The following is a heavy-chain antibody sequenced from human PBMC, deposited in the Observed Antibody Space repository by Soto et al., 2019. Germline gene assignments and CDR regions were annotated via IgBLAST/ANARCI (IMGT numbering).Heavy chain of an antibody. CDR1: GGPFSGYC. D-gene: IGHD2-15*01. CDR3: ARAGRPGGEIVVTAATGDYFDF. V-gene: IGHV4-34*01. Sequence: PAGTLSLTCAVYGGPFSGYCGPWVRQPPGKGLEWVGEISHRGSTNYSPSLKSGVRKSVATSENELSLKLSAVSEAEMAVYKCARAGRPGGEIVVTAATGDYFDFWGQGTLVTVSS. CDR2: ISHRGST. J-gene: IGHJ4*02.